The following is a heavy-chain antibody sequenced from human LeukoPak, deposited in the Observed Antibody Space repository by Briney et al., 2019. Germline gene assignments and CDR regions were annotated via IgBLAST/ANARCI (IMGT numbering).Heavy chain of an antibody. Sequence: GGSLRLSCAASGFTFSSYGMHWVRQAPGKGLEWVAVISYDGSNKYYADSVKGRFTISRDNSKNTLYLQMNSLRAEDTAVYYCAKEPQLLLSAYWGQGTLVTVSS. CDR2: ISYDGSNK. D-gene: IGHD2-15*01. V-gene: IGHV3-30*18. J-gene: IGHJ4*02. CDR1: GFTFSSYG. CDR3: AKEPQLLLSAY.